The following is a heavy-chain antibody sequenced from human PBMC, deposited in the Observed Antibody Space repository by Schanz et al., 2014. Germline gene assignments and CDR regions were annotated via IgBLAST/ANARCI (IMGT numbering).Heavy chain of an antibody. CDR3: ARANYRRKINFDY. V-gene: IGHV3-33*08. CDR1: GFTFSTYA. Sequence: VQLLDSGGGLVQPGGSLRLSCAASGFTFSTYAMSWVRQAPGKGLEWVAAMSYDGSIKYYGDSVKGRFTMSRDNSKNTLYLQMNSLRAEDTAVYYCARANYRRKINFDYWGRGTLVTVSS. D-gene: IGHD3-10*01. CDR2: MSYDGSIK. J-gene: IGHJ4*02.